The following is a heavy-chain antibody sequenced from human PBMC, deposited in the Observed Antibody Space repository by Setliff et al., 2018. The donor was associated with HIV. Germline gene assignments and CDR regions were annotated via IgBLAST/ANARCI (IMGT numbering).Heavy chain of an antibody. CDR1: GFTFSHAW. J-gene: IGHJ6*03. CDR2: IKTKSDGETA. V-gene: IGHV3-15*01. Sequence: GGSLRLSCAASGFTFSHAWMTWVRQAPGKGLEWVGRIKTKSDGETADYAAPVKGRFTISRDDSKNVAYLQMNSLKTEDSAVYYCARAVVNSNFYYYVDVWGKGTTVTVSS. D-gene: IGHD2-15*01. CDR3: ARAVVNSNFYYYVDV.